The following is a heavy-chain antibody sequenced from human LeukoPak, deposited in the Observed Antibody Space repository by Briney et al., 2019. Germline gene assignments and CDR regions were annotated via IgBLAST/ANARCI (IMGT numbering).Heavy chain of an antibody. Sequence: ASVTVSCKASGYTFTGYYMHWVRQAPGQGLEWMGWINPNSGGTNYAQKFQGRVTMTRDTSISTAYMELSRLRSDDTAVYYCARVYQWLTYFDYWGQGTLVTVSS. CDR3: ARVYQWLTYFDY. CDR2: INPNSGGT. CDR1: GYTFTGYY. J-gene: IGHJ4*02. V-gene: IGHV1-2*02. D-gene: IGHD3-22*01.